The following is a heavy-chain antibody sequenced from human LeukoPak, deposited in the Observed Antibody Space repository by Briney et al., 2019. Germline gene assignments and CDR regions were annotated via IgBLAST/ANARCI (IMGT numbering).Heavy chain of an antibody. D-gene: IGHD2-2*01. J-gene: IGHJ4*02. Sequence: SETLSLTCTVSGGSISSGDYYWSWIRQPPGKGLEWIGYIYYSGSTYYNPSLKSRVTISVDTSKNQFSLTLSSATAADTAVYYCVRHPVPYCRSSTCYGGFDWGQGTLVTVSS. V-gene: IGHV4-30-4*01. CDR3: VRHPVPYCRSSTCYGGFD. CDR2: IYYSGST. CDR1: GGSISSGDYY.